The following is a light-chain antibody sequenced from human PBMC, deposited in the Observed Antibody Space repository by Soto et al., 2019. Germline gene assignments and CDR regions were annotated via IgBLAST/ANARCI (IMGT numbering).Light chain of an antibody. V-gene: IGKV3-15*01. CDR1: QSVGSN. CDR2: GAS. J-gene: IGKJ4*01. CDR3: QQYKNWPLT. Sequence: EIVMTQSPATLSVSPGGRATLSCRASQSVGSNLAWYQQKPGQAPRLLFYGASTRATGFPARFSGSGSGTEFTLTISSLQSEDFAAYYCQQYKNWPLTFGGGTRVEIK.